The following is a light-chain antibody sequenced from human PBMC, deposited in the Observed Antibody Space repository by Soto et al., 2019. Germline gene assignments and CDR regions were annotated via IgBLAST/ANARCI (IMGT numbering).Light chain of an antibody. V-gene: IGKV3-20*01. J-gene: IGKJ1*01. CDR3: QQYGSSRT. CDR1: QSVSSSY. Sequence: EIVSTQSPGTLSLSPGERATLSCMASQSVSSSYLAWYQQKPGQAPRILIYGASSRATGIPDRFSGIGSGTDFTLTISRMEPEDFAVYYCQQYGSSRTFGQGTKVDIK. CDR2: GAS.